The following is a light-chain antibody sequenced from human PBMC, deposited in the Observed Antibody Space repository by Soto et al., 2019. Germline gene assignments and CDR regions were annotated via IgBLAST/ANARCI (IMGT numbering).Light chain of an antibody. CDR2: GNS. V-gene: IGLV1-40*01. CDR3: QSDDSSMIAINV. J-gene: IGLJ1*01. CDR1: SSNIGAGYD. Sequence: QSVLTQPPSVSGAPGQRVTISCTGSSSNIGAGYDVHWYQQLPGTAPKLLIYGNSNRPSGVPDRFSGSKSGTSASLDITGFQAEDEADYYCQSDDSSMIAINVFAEGNKVTVL.